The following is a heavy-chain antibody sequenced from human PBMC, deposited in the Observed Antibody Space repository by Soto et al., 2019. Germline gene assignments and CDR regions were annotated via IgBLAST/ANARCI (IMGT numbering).Heavy chain of an antibody. J-gene: IGHJ5*01. CDR3: ARDRCYDGTCYSASDS. D-gene: IGHD2-15*01. Sequence: GKSLRLTWAASGFSFSTYNMDWVRQAPGKGPEWIAYISTTSFTIYYADSVKGRFTISRDNDSNYLYLEMNSLRDEDTAVYYCARDRCYDGTCYSASDSWGQGTLVTVSS. CDR2: ISTTSFTI. V-gene: IGHV3-48*02. CDR1: GFSFSTYN.